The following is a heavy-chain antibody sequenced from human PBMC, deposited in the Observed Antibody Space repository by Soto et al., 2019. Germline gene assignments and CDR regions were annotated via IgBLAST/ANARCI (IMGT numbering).Heavy chain of an antibody. V-gene: IGHV4-39*01. Sequence: ASETLSLTCPVSGGPISSSSYSWGWIRQPPGKGLEWIGSIYYSGSTYYTPSLKSRVTISVDTSKNQFSLKLSSVTAADTAVYYCARLARPFGGTGTTRGFDYWGQGTLVTVSS. J-gene: IGHJ4*02. CDR2: IYYSGST. CDR3: ARLARPFGGTGTTRGFDY. CDR1: GGPISSSSYS. D-gene: IGHD1-1*01.